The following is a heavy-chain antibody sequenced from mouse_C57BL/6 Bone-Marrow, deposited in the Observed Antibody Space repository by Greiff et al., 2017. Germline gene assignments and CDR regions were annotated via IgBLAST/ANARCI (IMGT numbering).Heavy chain of an antibody. J-gene: IGHJ2*01. CDR2: ISSGSGTI. CDR1: GFTFSDYG. Sequence: EVQRVESGGGLVKPGGSLKLSCAASGFTFSDYGMHWVRQAPGKGLEWVAYISSGSGTIYYADTVKGRFTISRDNAKNTLFLQMTSLTSEDTTMYYCARDSKVDYWGQGTTLTVSS. CDR3: ARDSKVDY. D-gene: IGHD2-5*01. V-gene: IGHV5-17*01.